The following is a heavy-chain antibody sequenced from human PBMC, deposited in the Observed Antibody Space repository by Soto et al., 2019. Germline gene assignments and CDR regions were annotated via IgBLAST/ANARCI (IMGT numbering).Heavy chain of an antibody. J-gene: IGHJ6*02. Sequence: SETLSLTCAVYGGSFRGSYWTWIRQPPGKGLEWIGEINHSGSTNHNPSLKSRVTILVDTSKNHSSLKLSSVTAADTAVYYCATGYCTNGVCYTRTLSGMDVWGQGTTVTVSS. CDR3: ATGYCTNGVCYTRTLSGMDV. CDR1: GGSFRGSY. V-gene: IGHV4-34*01. D-gene: IGHD2-8*01. CDR2: INHSGST.